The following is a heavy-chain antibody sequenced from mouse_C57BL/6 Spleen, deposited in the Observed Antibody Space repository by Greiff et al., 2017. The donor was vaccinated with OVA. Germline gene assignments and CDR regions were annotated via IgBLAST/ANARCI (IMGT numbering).Heavy chain of an antibody. CDR1: GYSFTGYY. CDR2: INPSTGGT. Sequence: EVQLQQSGPELVKPGASVKISCKASGYSFTGYYMNWVKQSPEKSLEWIGEINPSTGGTTYNQKFKAKATLTVDKSSSTAYMQLKSLTSEDSAVYYCARSGGDYGSPAWFAYWGQGTLVTVSA. D-gene: IGHD1-1*01. J-gene: IGHJ3*01. CDR3: ARSGGDYGSPAWFAY. V-gene: IGHV1-42*01.